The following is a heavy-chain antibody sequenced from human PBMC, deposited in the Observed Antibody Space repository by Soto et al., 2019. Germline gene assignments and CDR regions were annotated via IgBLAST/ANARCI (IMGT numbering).Heavy chain of an antibody. CDR3: AKAVDYDSSGYYYYYYGMDV. D-gene: IGHD3-22*01. J-gene: IGHJ6*02. CDR2: ISGSGGST. V-gene: IGHV3-23*01. Sequence: GGSLRLSCAASGFTFSSYAMSWVRQAPGKGLEWVSAISGSGGSTYYADSVKGRFTISRDNSKNTLYLQMNSLRAEDTAVYYCAKAVDYDSSGYYYYYYGMDVWGQGTTVTVSS. CDR1: GFTFSSYA.